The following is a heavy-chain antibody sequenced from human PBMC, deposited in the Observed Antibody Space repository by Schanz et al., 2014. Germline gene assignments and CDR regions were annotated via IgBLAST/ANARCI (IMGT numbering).Heavy chain of an antibody. V-gene: IGHV4-34*01. Sequence: QVQLQQWGAGLLKPSETLSLSCAVYSGSFSGYYWSWIRQPPGKGLEWIGEINHSGSTNYNPSLKSRVTISVATSKTQFSLMLSSVPAADTAVYYCARGPDSTSADVTRGRRRYYFDYWGQGTLVTVSS. CDR3: ARGPDSTSADVTRGRRRYYFDY. CDR2: INHSGST. J-gene: IGHJ4*02. CDR1: SGSFSGYY. D-gene: IGHD6-13*01.